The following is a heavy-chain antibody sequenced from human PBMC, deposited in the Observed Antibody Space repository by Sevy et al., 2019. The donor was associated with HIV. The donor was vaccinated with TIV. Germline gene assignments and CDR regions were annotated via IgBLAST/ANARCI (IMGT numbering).Heavy chain of an antibody. V-gene: IGHV3-30*04. CDR3: ARVAVEYCTNDCYHRFDH. D-gene: IGHD2-8*01. CDR2: ISYDGNSK. J-gene: IGHJ4*02. CDR1: GFTFPIYS. Sequence: GGSLRLSCVASGFTFPIYSVLWVRQAPGKGLEWLTLISYDGNSKYYVVSVKGRFTISRDNSNNILYLQMSSLRVEDTALYSCARVAVEYCTNDCYHRFDHWGLGTLVTVSS.